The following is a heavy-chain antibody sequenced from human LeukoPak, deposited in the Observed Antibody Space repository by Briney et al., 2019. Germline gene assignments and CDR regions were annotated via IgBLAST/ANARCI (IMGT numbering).Heavy chain of an antibody. CDR2: IYTSGST. J-gene: IGHJ4*02. V-gene: IGHV4-61*02. Sequence: PSQTLSLTCTVSGGSISSGSYYWSWIRQPAGKGLEWVGRIYTSGSTNYNPSLKSRVTISVDTSKNQFSLKLSSVTAADTAVYYCARKRFAGSSWLFDYWGQGTLVTVSS. CDR3: ARKRFAGSSWLFDY. CDR1: GGSISSGSYY. D-gene: IGHD6-13*01.